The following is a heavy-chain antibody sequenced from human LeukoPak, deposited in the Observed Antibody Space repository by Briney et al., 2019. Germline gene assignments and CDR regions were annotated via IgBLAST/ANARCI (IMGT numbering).Heavy chain of an antibody. CDR1: GGTFSSYA. V-gene: IGHV1-69*05. D-gene: IGHD3-3*02. CDR2: IIPIFGTA. J-gene: IGHJ3*02. Sequence: GASVKVSCKASGGTFSSYAISWVRQAPGQGLEWIGGIIPIFGTANYAQKFQGRVTITTDESTSTAYMELSSLRSEDTAVYYCARAPTGNFGAFDIWGQGTMVTVSS. CDR3: ARAPTGNFGAFDI.